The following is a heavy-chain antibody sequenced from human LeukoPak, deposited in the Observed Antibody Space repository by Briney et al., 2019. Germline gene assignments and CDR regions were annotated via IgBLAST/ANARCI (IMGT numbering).Heavy chain of an antibody. V-gene: IGHV3-72*01. CDR3: TRAQNMVRGVNPYYFDY. D-gene: IGHD3-10*01. CDR1: GFIFSDHY. Sequence: PGGSLRLSCAASGFIFSDHYMDWVRQAPGKGLEWVGRTRNKADSYTTEYAASEKGRFTISRDDSKNSLYLQMNSLKTEDTAVYYCTRAQNMVRGVNPYYFDYWGQGTLVTVSS. J-gene: IGHJ4*02. CDR2: TRNKADSYTT.